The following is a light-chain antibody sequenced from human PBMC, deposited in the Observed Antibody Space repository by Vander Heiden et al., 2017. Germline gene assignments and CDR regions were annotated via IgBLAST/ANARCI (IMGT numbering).Light chain of an antibody. J-gene: IGLJ2*01. CDR3: ATWDDTLGGVV. Sequence: VLTQPPSMSGTPGQRVTISCSGSISTIESNSVHWYQHVSGMTPKLVIYTNNQRPSGVPERFSGFKSGTSASLAITGLRSEDEAEYYCATWDDTLGGVVFGGGTKVTVL. CDR2: TNN. V-gene: IGLV1-47*02. CDR1: ISTIESNS.